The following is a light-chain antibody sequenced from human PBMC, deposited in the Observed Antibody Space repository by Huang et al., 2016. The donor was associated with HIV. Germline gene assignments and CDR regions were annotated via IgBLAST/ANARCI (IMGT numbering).Light chain of an antibody. CDR3: HQYNNWLLS. CDR1: RTVSTN. Sequence: IVMTQSPATLSVSPGERVTLSCRANRTVSTNLAWYQQRPGQAPRLLIYGSSTRVPGFPARFSGSGSGTDFSLTISSLQSEDFALYYCHQYNNWLLSFGGGTRVDI. CDR2: GSS. J-gene: IGKJ4*01. V-gene: IGKV3-15*01.